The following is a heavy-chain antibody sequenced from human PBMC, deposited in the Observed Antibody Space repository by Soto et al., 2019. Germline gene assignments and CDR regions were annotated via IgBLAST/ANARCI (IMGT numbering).Heavy chain of an antibody. J-gene: IGHJ3*01. D-gene: IGHD3-22*01. V-gene: IGHV4-61*08. CDR3: ARNEYYDRTCDL. CDR1: EGSVGSGADY. Sequence: WETLSLACVVSEGSVGSGADYWSWIRQPPGSALEWIGYIQYSGDTNYNSSLKSRVTISVDRSRNRFSLKLTSVTAADTAFYYCARNEYYDRTCDLWGQGTMVTVS. CDR2: IQYSGDT.